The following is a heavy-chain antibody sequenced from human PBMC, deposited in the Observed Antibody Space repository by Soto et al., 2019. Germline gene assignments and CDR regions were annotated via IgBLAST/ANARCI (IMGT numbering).Heavy chain of an antibody. V-gene: IGHV4-39*01. CDR3: ARQPYYDSSGFSS. CDR1: GGSISSSSYY. D-gene: IGHD3-22*01. CDR2: IYYSRST. J-gene: IGHJ4*02. Sequence: PSETLSLTCTVSGGSISSSSYYWGWIRQPPGKGLEWIGSIYYSRSTYYNPSLKSRVTISVDTSKNQFSLKLSSVTAADTAVYYCARQPYYDSSGFSSWGQGTLVTVSS.